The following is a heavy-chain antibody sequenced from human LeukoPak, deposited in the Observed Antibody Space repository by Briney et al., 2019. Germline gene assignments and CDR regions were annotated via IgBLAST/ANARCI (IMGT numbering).Heavy chain of an antibody. CDR3: ARGVGYSGSYYFDY. CDR1: GYSISSGYY. Sequence: ETLSLTCTVSGYSISSGYYWGWIRQPPGKGLEWIGSIYHSGSTYYNPSLKSRVTISVDTSKNQFSLKLSSVTAVDTAVYYCARGVGYSGSYYFDYWGQGTLVTVSS. J-gene: IGHJ4*02. D-gene: IGHD1-26*01. V-gene: IGHV4-38-2*02. CDR2: IYHSGST.